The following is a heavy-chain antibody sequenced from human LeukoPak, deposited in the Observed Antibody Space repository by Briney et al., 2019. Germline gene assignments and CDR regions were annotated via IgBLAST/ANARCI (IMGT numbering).Heavy chain of an antibody. V-gene: IGHV3-23*01. CDR3: AKGRGLFPSSNDY. CDR2: ISVSGSNT. Sequence: GGSLRLSCVVSGFTISNYAMTWVRQAPGKGLEWVSTISVSGSNTYYADSVKGRFTISRDNSKSTLYLQMNSLRAEDTAVYYCAKGRGLFPSSNDYWGQGTLVTVSS. J-gene: IGHJ4*02. CDR1: GFTISNYA. D-gene: IGHD3-10*01.